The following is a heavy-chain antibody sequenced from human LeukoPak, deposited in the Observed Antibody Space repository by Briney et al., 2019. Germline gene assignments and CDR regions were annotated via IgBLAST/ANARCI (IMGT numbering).Heavy chain of an antibody. J-gene: IGHJ5*02. V-gene: IGHV4-31*03. D-gene: IGHD3-3*01. CDR2: IYYSGST. Sequence: PSQTLSLTCTVSGGSISSGGYYWSWIRQHPGRGLEWLGYIYYSGSTYYNPSLKSRVTISVDTSKNQFSLKLSSVTAADTAVYYCARAHYDFWSGYYPGNWFDPWGQGTLVTVSS. CDR1: GGSISSGGYY. CDR3: ARAHYDFWSGYYPGNWFDP.